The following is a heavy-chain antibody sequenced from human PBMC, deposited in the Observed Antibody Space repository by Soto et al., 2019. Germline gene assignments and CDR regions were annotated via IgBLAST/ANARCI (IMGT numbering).Heavy chain of an antibody. CDR3: AKALEGLRFFHWGMDV. CDR2: ISGSRGST. CDR1: GFTFSSYA. Sequence: EVQLLESGGGLVQPGGSLRLSCAASGFTFSSYAMSWVRQAPGKGLEWVSAISGSRGSTYYADSVKGRFTISRDNSKNTLYLQMNSLRAEDTAVYYCAKALEGLRFFHWGMDVWGQGTTVTVSS. D-gene: IGHD3-16*01. J-gene: IGHJ6*02. V-gene: IGHV3-23*01.